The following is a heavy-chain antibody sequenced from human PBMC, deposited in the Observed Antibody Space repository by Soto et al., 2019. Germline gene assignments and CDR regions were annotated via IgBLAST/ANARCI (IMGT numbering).Heavy chain of an antibody. J-gene: IGHJ5*02. CDR1: GGSVSSGSYY. V-gene: IGHV4-61*01. D-gene: IGHD6-19*01. CDR3: ASGEGGGWYLSWFDP. Sequence: SETLSLTCTVSGGSVSSGSYYWSWIRQPPGKGLEWIGYIYYSGSTNYNPSLKSRVTISVDTSKNQFSLKLSSVTAADTAVYYCASGEGGGWYLSWFDPWGQGTLVTVSS. CDR2: IYYSGST.